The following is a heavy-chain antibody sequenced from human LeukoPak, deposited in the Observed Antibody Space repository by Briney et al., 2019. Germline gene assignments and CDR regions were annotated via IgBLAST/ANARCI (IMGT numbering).Heavy chain of an antibody. D-gene: IGHD1-26*01. CDR1: GYTFTSYD. Sequence: PVGSVKVSCKASGYTFTSYDINWVRQATGQGLEWMGWMNPNSGNTGYAQKFQGRVTMTRNTSISTAYMELSSLRSEDTAVYYCARDWVSYSGSYYSYYFDYWGQGTLVTVSS. V-gene: IGHV1-8*01. CDR3: ARDWVSYSGSYYSYYFDY. CDR2: MNPNSGNT. J-gene: IGHJ4*02.